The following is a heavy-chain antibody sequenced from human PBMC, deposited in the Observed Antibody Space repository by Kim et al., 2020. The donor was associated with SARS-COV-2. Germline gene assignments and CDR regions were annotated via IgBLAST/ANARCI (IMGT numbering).Heavy chain of an antibody. V-gene: IGHV5-51*01. CDR3: ASWEPLGVAAAGTAFDI. D-gene: IGHD6-13*01. CDR2: IYPGDSDT. Sequence: GESLKISCKGSGYSFTSYWIGWVRQMPGKGLEWMGIIYPGDSDTRYSPSFQGQVTISADKSISTAYLQWSSLKASDTAMYYCASWEPLGVAAAGTAFDIWGQGTMVTVSS. J-gene: IGHJ3*02. CDR1: GYSFTSYW.